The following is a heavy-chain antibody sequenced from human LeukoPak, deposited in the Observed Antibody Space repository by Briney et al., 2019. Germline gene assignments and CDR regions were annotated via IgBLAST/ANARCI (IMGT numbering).Heavy chain of an antibody. CDR1: GFTFSSYW. Sequence: PGGSLRLSCAASGFTFSSYWMHWVRQAPGKGLVWVSRINSDGSSTSYADSVKGRFTISRDNAKNTLYLQMNSLRAEDTAVYYCATKRGYSYGNWFDPWGQGTLVTVSS. CDR2: INSDGSST. V-gene: IGHV3-74*01. CDR3: ATKRGYSYGNWFDP. D-gene: IGHD5-18*01. J-gene: IGHJ5*02.